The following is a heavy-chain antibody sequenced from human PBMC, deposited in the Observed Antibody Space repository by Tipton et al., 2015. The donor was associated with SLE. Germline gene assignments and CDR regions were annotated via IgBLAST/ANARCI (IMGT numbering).Heavy chain of an antibody. J-gene: IGHJ1*01. CDR2: IYYSGST. D-gene: IGHD6-19*01. CDR3: ARGGQWQALFQH. Sequence: LRLSCTVSGGSISSGGYYWSWIRQHPGKGLEWIGYIYYSGSTNYNPSLKSRVTISVNTSKNQFSLKLSSVTAADTAVYYCARGGQWQALFQHWGQGTLVTVSS. CDR1: GGSISSGGYY. V-gene: IGHV4-61*08.